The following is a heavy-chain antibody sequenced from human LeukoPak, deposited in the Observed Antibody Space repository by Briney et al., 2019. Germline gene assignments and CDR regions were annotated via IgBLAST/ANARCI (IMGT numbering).Heavy chain of an antibody. J-gene: IGHJ6*03. CDR2: INPNSGAT. CDR3: ARDAQFIVVVPAAKLNYMDV. CDR1: GYIFTGYY. D-gene: IGHD2-2*01. V-gene: IGHV1-2*02. Sequence: ASVKVSCKASGYIFTGYYIHWVRQAPGQGLEWMGWINPNSGATNYAQKFQGRVIMTRDTSISTAYMEVRRLRSDDTAVYYCARDAQFIVVVPAAKLNYMDVWGSGTTVTVSS.